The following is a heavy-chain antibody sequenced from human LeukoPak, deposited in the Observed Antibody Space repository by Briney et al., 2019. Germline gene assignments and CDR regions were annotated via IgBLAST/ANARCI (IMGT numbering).Heavy chain of an antibody. J-gene: IGHJ5*02. CDR2: IIPIFGTA. D-gene: IGHD1-26*01. V-gene: IGHV1-69*13. CDR1: GYTFTGYY. CDR3: ARDFPKYYSGSPDGWFDP. Sequence: SVKVSCKASGYTFTGYYMHWVRQAPGQGLEWMGGIIPIFGTANYAQKFQGRVTITADESTSTAYMELSSLRSEDTAVYYCARDFPKYYSGSPDGWFDPWGQGTLVTVSS.